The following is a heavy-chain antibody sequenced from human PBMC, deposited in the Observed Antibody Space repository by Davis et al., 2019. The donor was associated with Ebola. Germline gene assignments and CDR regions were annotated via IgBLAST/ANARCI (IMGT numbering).Heavy chain of an antibody. J-gene: IGHJ6*02. Sequence: MPSETLSLTCTVSGGSISSYYWTWVRQPPGKGLEWIGYIHYSGSTKYNPSLQSRVTISVDTSKNQFSLRLSSVTAADTAVYYCARVLEYCISNRCYNYYYNGMDVWGQGTTVTVSS. CDR1: GGSISSYY. D-gene: IGHD2-2*02. V-gene: IGHV4-59*01. CDR2: IHYSGST. CDR3: ARVLEYCISNRCYNYYYNGMDV.